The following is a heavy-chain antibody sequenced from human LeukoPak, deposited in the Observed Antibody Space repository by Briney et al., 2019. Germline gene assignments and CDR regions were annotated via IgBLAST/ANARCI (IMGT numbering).Heavy chain of an antibody. CDR1: GFTSSTYE. V-gene: IGHV3-48*03. CDR3: ARRRPYPLRDLDY. Sequence: SEGSLRLSCAASGFTSSTYEMNWVRQAPGKGLEWVAHVDSASTTQYADSVKGRFTISRDNAKNSMCLQMDSLRAEDTAVYYCARRRPYPLRDLDYWGQGTLVTVSS. D-gene: IGHD4-17*01. J-gene: IGHJ4*02. CDR2: VDSASTT.